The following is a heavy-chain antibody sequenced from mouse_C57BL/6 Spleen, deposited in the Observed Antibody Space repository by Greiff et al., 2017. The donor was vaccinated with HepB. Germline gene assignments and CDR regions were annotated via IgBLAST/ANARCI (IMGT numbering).Heavy chain of an antibody. CDR1: GFTFSSYG. CDR3: ASQLGHYYAMDY. Sequence: EVKLMESGGDLVKPGGSLKLSCAASGFTFSSYGMSWVRQTPDKRLEWVATISSGGSYTYYPDSVKGRFTISRDNAKNTLYLQMSSLKSEDTAMYYCASQLGHYYAMDYWGQGTSVTVSS. CDR2: ISSGGSYT. J-gene: IGHJ4*01. V-gene: IGHV5-6*01. D-gene: IGHD4-1*02.